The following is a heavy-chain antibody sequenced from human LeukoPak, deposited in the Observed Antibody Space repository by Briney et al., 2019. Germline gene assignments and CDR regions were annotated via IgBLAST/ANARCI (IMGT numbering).Heavy chain of an antibody. D-gene: IGHD2-15*01. CDR3: AREAAFYVVDY. J-gene: IGHJ4*02. CDR1: GFTFSSYS. V-gene: IGHV3-48*04. CDR2: ISSSSSTI. Sequence: PGGSLRLSCAASGFTFSSYSMNWVRQAPGKGLEWVSYISSSSSTIYYADSVKGRFTISRDNAKNSLYLQMNSLRAEGTAVYYCAREAAFYVVDYWGQGTLVTVSS.